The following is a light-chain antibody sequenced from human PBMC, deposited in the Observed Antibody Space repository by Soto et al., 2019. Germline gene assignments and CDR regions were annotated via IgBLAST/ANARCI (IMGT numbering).Light chain of an antibody. V-gene: IGLV2-14*01. J-gene: IGLJ1*01. Sequence: QSVLAQRASVSGSPGQSITISCTGTSSDVGGYNYVSWYQQHPGKAPKLMIYDVSNRPSGVSNRFSGSKSGNTASLTISGLQAEDEADYYCSSYTSSSTGVFGTGTKAT. CDR3: SSYTSSSTGV. CDR2: DVS. CDR1: SSDVGGYNY.